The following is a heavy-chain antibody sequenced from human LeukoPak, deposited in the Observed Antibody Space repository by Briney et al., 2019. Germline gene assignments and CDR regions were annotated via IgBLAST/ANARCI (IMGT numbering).Heavy chain of an antibody. CDR2: IYYSGST. J-gene: IGHJ4*02. CDR1: GGSISSYY. V-gene: IGHV4-59*01. D-gene: IGHD5-12*01. CDR3: ARVSGYEWESFYDY. Sequence: PSETLSLTCTVSGGSISSYYWSWIRQPPGKGLEWIGYIYYSGSTNYNPSLKSRVTISVDTSKNQFSLKLSSVTAADTAVYYCARVSGYEWESFYDYWGQGTLVTVSS.